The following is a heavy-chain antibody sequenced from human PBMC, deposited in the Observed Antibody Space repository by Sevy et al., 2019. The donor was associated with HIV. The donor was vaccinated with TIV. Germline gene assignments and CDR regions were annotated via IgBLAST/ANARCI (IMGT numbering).Heavy chain of an antibody. V-gene: IGHV1-2*02. Sequence: ASVKVSCKASGYTFTCYYMHWVRQAPGQGLEWMGWINPNSGGTNYAQKFQGRVTMTRDTSISTAYMELSRLRSDDTAVYYCARSAAAGSPNWFDPWGQGTLVTVSS. CDR2: INPNSGGT. D-gene: IGHD6-13*01. J-gene: IGHJ5*02. CDR1: GYTFTCYY. CDR3: ARSAAAGSPNWFDP.